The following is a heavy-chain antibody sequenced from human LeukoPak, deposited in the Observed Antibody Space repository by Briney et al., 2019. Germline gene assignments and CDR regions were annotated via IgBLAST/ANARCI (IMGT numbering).Heavy chain of an antibody. J-gene: IGHJ6*02. V-gene: IGHV3-23*01. CDR1: GFTFANYA. D-gene: IGHD1-26*01. CDR3: AKDFSSWGPSGMDV. CDR2: ISSSGYTT. Sequence: GGSLRLSCEASGFTFANYAMSWVRQAPGKGLEWVSGISSSGYTTYYADSVKGRFTISRDNSKGTLYLQMNSLRAEDTAVYYCAKDFSSWGPSGMDVWGQGTTVTVSS.